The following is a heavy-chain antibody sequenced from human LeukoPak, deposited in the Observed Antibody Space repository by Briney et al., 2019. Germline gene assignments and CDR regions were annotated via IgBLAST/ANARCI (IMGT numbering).Heavy chain of an antibody. V-gene: IGHV4-39*07. J-gene: IGHJ4*02. CDR2: IYHSGST. CDR3: ARGHPTYYDYVWGSYRYGKGKKYYFDY. CDR1: GGSISSNSYY. D-gene: IGHD3-16*02. Sequence: SETLSLTCAVSGGSISSNSYYWGWVRQPPGKGLEWIGSIYHSGSTYYNPSLKSRVTISVDTSKNQFSLKLSSVTAADTAVYYCARGHPTYYDYVWGSYRYGKGKKYYFDYWGQGTLVTVSS.